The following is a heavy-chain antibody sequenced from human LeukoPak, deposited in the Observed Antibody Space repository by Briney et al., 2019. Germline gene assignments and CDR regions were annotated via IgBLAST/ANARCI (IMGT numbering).Heavy chain of an antibody. CDR2: IYYSGST. D-gene: IGHD5-18*01. Sequence: SETLSLTCTVSGGSISSYYWGWIRQPPGKGLEWIGSIYYSGSTYYNPSLKSRVTISVDTSKNQFSLKLSSVTAADTAVYYCARADTAMAGAYVVADAFDIWGQGTMVTVSS. V-gene: IGHV4-39*07. CDR3: ARADTAMAGAYVVADAFDI. J-gene: IGHJ3*02. CDR1: GGSISSYY.